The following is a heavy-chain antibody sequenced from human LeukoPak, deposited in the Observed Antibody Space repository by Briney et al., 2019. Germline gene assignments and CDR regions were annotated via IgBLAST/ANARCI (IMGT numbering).Heavy chain of an antibody. V-gene: IGHV3-48*03. CDR1: GFTFSSYE. CDR3: AKDGFYYDILTGYSHFDY. D-gene: IGHD3-9*01. CDR2: ISSSGSTI. J-gene: IGHJ4*02. Sequence: PGGSLRLSCAASGFTFSSYEMNWVRQAPGKGLEWVSYISSSGSTIYYADSVKGRFTISRDNAKNSLYLQMNSLRAEDTAVYYCAKDGFYYDILTGYSHFDYWGQGTLVTVSS.